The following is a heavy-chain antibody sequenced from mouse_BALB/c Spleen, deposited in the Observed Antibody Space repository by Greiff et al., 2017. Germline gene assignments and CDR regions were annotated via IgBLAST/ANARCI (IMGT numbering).Heavy chain of an antibody. D-gene: IGHD1-1*01. CDR3: ARYYYYGSSWYFDV. V-gene: IGHV1-14*01. CDR2: INPYNDGT. Sequence: VQLQQSGPELVKPGASVKMSCKASGYTFTSYVMHWVKQKPGQGLEWIGYINPYNDGTKYNEKFKGKATLTSDKSSSTAYMELSSLTSEDSAVYYCARYYYYGSSWYFDVWGAGTTVTVSS. J-gene: IGHJ1*01. CDR1: GYTFTSYV.